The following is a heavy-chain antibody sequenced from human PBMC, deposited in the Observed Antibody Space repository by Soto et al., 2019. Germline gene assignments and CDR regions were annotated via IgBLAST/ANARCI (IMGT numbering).Heavy chain of an antibody. CDR2: ISPYNGKA. CDR3: AQSGGVDYYYYGMDV. CDR1: GYTFTSYG. Sequence: ASVKVSCKASGYTFTSYGISWVRQAPGQGLEWMGWISPYNGKANYAQKLQGRVTITTDESTSTAYMELSSLRSEDTAVYYCAQSGGVDYYYYGMDVWGQGTTVTVS. D-gene: IGHD6-25*01. V-gene: IGHV1-18*01. J-gene: IGHJ6*02.